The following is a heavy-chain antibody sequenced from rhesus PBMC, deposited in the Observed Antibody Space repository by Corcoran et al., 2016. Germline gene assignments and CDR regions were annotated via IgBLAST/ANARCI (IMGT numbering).Heavy chain of an antibody. V-gene: IGHV4-147*01. D-gene: IGHD4-4*01. CDR1: GGSISSNY. Sequence: QVQLQESGPGLVKPSETLSLTCAVSGGSISSNYWSWIRQSPGKGLEWIGYIYGGSGRTSYTPSLKSRVTSSTDTSKTQFSLKLSSVTAADTAVYYCARYDYGSNSNSLDVWGRGVLVTVSS. CDR2: IYGGSGRT. J-gene: IGHJ5-2*02. CDR3: ARYDYGSNSNSLDV.